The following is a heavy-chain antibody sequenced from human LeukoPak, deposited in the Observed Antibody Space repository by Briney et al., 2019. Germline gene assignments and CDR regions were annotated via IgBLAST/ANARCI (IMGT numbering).Heavy chain of an antibody. J-gene: IGHJ4*02. Sequence: PSETLSLTCTVSGGSIGSYYWSWIRQPPGKGLEWIGYIYSSGSSNYNPSLKSRVTISIDTPKNQFSLKLSSVTAADTAVYYCARQQLVWDFWGQGTLVIVSS. CDR1: GGSIGSYY. D-gene: IGHD6-13*01. CDR3: ARQQLVWDF. V-gene: IGHV4-59*01. CDR2: IYSSGSS.